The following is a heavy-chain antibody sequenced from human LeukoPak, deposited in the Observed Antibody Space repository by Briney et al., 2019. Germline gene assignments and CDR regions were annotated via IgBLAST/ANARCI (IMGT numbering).Heavy chain of an antibody. CDR1: GYTFTGYY. V-gene: IGHV1-2*02. CDR3: ARDGMLYDSSGYYPDDY. D-gene: IGHD3-22*01. J-gene: IGHJ4*02. Sequence: ASVKVSCKASGYTFTGYYMHWVRQAPGQGLEWMGWINPNSGGTNYAQKFQGRVTMTRDTSISTAYMELSRLRSDDTAVYYCARDGMLYDSSGYYPDDYWGQGTLVTVSS. CDR2: INPNSGGT.